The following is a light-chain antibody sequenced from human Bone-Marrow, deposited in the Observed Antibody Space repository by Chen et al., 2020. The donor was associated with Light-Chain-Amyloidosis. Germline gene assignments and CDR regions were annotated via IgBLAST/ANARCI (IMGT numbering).Light chain of an antibody. CDR2: SNN. CDR3: AAWDDTLNGYV. Sequence: QSVLTQPPSASGTPGQRVIISCSGASSNIGSTPVTWYQQLPETGPHLLVRSNNQRPSGVPGRFSGSKSGTSASLAISGLQSEDEADYYCAAWDDTLNGYVFGTGTKVTVL. V-gene: IGLV1-44*01. CDR1: SSNIGSTP. J-gene: IGLJ1*01.